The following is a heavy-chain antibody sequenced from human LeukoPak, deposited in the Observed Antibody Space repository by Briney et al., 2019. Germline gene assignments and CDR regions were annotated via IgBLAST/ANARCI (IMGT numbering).Heavy chain of an antibody. Sequence: GGSLRLSCAASGFTFSSYWMSWVRQAPGKGLEWVAYIRYDGSNKYYADSVKGRFTFSRDNPKNTLYLRMNNLRAEDTAVYFCARDPGYSSGWVFDYWGQGALVTVSS. J-gene: IGHJ4*02. D-gene: IGHD6-19*01. V-gene: IGHV3-30*02. CDR2: IRYDGSNK. CDR1: GFTFSSYW. CDR3: ARDPGYSSGWVFDY.